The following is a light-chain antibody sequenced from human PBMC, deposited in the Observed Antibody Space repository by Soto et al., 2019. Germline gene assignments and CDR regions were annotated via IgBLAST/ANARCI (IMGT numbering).Light chain of an antibody. J-gene: IGKJ4*01. V-gene: IGKV1-33*01. CDR2: DAS. CDR3: QQSEALVLS. Sequence: IQMTQSPSSLSTSVGDRVTITCQASQDITDYLHWYQQKPGKAPRLLIYDASNLETVVPSKFSGSGSGTDFSLTISSLQPEDIATYYCQQSEALVLSFGGGTKVEIK. CDR1: QDITDY.